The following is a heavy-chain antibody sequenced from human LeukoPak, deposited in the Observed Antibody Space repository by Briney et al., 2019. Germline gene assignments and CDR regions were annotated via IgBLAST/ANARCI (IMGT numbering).Heavy chain of an antibody. D-gene: IGHD3-22*01. Sequence: SETLSLTCTVSGGSISSYYWSWIRQPPGKGLEWIGYIYYSGSTNYNPSLKSRVTISVDTSKNQFSLKLSSVTAADTAVYYCARGAYCDSSGYDYWGQGTLVTVSS. V-gene: IGHV4-59*01. CDR2: IYYSGST. CDR3: ARGAYCDSSGYDY. CDR1: GGSISSYY. J-gene: IGHJ4*02.